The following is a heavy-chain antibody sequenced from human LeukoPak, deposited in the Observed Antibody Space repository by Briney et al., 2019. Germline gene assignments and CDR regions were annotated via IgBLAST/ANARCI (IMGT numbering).Heavy chain of an antibody. Sequence: ASVKVSCKASGYTFTGYYMHWVRQAPGQGLEWMGWINPNSGGTNYAQKFQGRVTMTRDTSISTAYMELSRLRSDDTAVYYCAREDGDYDGHSDYWGQGTLVTVSS. CDR3: AREDGDYDGHSDY. CDR1: GYTFTGYY. CDR2: INPNSGGT. J-gene: IGHJ4*02. D-gene: IGHD4-17*01. V-gene: IGHV1-2*02.